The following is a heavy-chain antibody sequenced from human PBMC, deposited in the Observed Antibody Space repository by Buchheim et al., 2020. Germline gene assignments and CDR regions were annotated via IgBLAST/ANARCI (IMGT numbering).Heavy chain of an antibody. D-gene: IGHD2-2*03. V-gene: IGHV4-59*01. Sequence: QVQLQESGPGLVKPSETLSLTCTVTGGAISTYYWSWIRQPPGKGLEWIGYIYYSGSTDYNPPLKSRVTISVDTSKTQFSLRLSSVTAADTAVYYCARSSGYSSYSYYYYGMDVWGQGTT. CDR1: GGAISTYY. J-gene: IGHJ6*02. CDR2: IYYSGST. CDR3: ARSSGYSSYSYYYYGMDV.